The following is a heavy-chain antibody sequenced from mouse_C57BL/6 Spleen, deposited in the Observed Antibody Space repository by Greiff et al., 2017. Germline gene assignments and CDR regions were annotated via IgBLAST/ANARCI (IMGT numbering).Heavy chain of an antibody. V-gene: IGHV1-54*01. CDR1: GYAFTNYL. CDR3: AREEGYSNYFDY. CDR2: INPGSGGT. Sequence: QVQLKQSGAELVRPGTSVKVSCKASGYAFTNYLIEWVKQRPGQGLEWIGVINPGSGGTNYNEKFKGKATLTADKSSSTAYMQLSSLTSEDSAVYFCAREEGYSNYFDYWGQGTTLTVSS. J-gene: IGHJ2*01. D-gene: IGHD2-5*01.